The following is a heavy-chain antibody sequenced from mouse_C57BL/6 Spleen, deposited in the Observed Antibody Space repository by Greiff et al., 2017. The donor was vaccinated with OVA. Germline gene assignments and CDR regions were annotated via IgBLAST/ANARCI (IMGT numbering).Heavy chain of an antibody. Sequence: VQLQQPGAELVKPGASVKLSCKASGYTFTSYWMQWVKQRPGQGLEWIGEIDPSDSYTNYNQKFKGKATLTVDTSSSTAYMQLSSLTSEDSAVYYCARYSSYDYDGAWFAYWGQGTLVTVSA. J-gene: IGHJ3*01. D-gene: IGHD2-4*01. CDR2: IDPSDSYT. CDR3: ARYSSYDYDGAWFAY. CDR1: GYTFTSYW. V-gene: IGHV1-50*01.